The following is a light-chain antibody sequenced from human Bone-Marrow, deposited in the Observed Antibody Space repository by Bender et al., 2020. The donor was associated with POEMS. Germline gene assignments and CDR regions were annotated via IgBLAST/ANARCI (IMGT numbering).Light chain of an antibody. Sequence: NFMLTQPHSVSESPGKTVTISCTRSSGNIASNFVQWYQQRPGSSPTTVIFEDNLRPSGVPDRFSGSVDSSSNSASLTISGLKTEDEADYYCQSYDDINNWVFGGGTRLTVL. V-gene: IGLV6-57*01. CDR1: SGNIASNF. CDR2: EDN. J-gene: IGLJ3*02. CDR3: QSYDDINNWV.